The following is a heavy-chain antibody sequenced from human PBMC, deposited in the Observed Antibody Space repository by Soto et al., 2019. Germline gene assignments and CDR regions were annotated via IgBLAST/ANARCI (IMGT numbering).Heavy chain of an antibody. CDR1: GFTFSSYS. D-gene: IGHD5-12*01. CDR3: ARADIVATRPFDY. V-gene: IGHV3-48*01. Sequence: GGSLRLSCAASGFTFSSYSMNWVRQAPGKGLEWVSYISSSSSTIYYADSVKGRFTISRDNAKNSLYLQMNSLRAEHTAVYYCARADIVATRPFDYWGQGTLVTVSS. J-gene: IGHJ4*02. CDR2: ISSSSSTI.